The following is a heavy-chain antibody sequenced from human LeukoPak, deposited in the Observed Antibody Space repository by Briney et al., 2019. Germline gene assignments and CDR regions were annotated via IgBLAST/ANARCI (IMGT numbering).Heavy chain of an antibody. J-gene: IGHJ4*02. Sequence: GRSLRLSCAASGFTFSSYGMHWVRQAPGKGLEWVAVIWYDGSNKYYADSVKGRFTISRDNSKNTLFLQMNSLRAEDTAVYYCSTIYGGAINFWGQGTLVTVSS. CDR2: IWYDGSNK. D-gene: IGHD3-16*02. CDR3: STIYGGAINF. V-gene: IGHV3-33*01. CDR1: GFTFSSYG.